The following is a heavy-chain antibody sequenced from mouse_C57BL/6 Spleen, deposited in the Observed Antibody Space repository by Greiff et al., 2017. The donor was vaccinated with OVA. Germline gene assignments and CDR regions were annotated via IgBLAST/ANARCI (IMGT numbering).Heavy chain of an antibody. Sequence: EVKLMESGGGLVKPGGSLKLSCAASGFTFSSYAMSWVRQTPEKRLEWVATISDGGSYTYYPDNVKGRFTISRDNAKNNLYLQMSHLKSEDTAMYYCARTDYYGSSSAWFAYWGQGTLVTVSA. CDR2: ISDGGSYT. CDR3: ARTDYYGSSSAWFAY. CDR1: GFTFSSYA. V-gene: IGHV5-4*03. D-gene: IGHD1-1*01. J-gene: IGHJ3*01.